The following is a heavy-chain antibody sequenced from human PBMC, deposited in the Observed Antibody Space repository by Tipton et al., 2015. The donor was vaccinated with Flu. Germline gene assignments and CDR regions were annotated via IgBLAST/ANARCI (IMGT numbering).Heavy chain of an antibody. V-gene: IGHV4-39*07. D-gene: IGHD2-2*01. J-gene: IGHJ4*02. CDR3: ARDTSLIPAALLY. Sequence: TLSLTCTVSSGSIRSTNYFCAWIRQPPGKRLELIGSIYPTGTTYYNPSLKSRVTISVDTSKSQFSLMLKSVTAADTAMYYCARDTSLIPAALLYWGQGILVTVSS. CDR1: SGSIRSTNYF. CDR2: IYPTGTT.